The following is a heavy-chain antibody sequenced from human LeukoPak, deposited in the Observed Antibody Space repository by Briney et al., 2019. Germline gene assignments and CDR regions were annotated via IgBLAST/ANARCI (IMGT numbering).Heavy chain of an antibody. CDR1: GFTFSDHY. CDR2: IITVGVSQ. J-gene: IGHJ4*02. Sequence: PGGSLRLSCEASGFTFSDHYMTWIRQARGKGLEWVSYIITVGVSQYYPPSLKGRFPISSHNTNNSLFLHMNSLTPEDTSVYYCARGGALLAWFGTLYSCGLGTLVTVSS. CDR3: ARGGALLAWFGTLYS. D-gene: IGHD3-10*01. V-gene: IGHV3-11*01.